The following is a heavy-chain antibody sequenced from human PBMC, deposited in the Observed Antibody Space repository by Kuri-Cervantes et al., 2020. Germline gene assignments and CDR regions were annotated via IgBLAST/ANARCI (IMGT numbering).Heavy chain of an antibody. D-gene: IGHD5-12*01. CDR3: TISDSKYVDLDY. Sequence: ASVKVSCKASGYTFTSYGISWVRQAPGQGLEWMGWISAYTGDTAYKQNFQGRLTITTDTSTATAYMELRNLRSDDTAVYYCTISDSKYVDLDYWGQGTRVTVSS. J-gene: IGHJ4*02. CDR1: GYTFTSYG. CDR2: ISAYTGDT. V-gene: IGHV1-18*01.